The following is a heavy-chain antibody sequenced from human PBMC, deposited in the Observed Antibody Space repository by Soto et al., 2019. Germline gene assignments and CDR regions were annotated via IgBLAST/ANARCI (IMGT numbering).Heavy chain of an antibody. J-gene: IGHJ4*02. V-gene: IGHV4-39*01. CDR3: ARLITIFGTTYYFDY. D-gene: IGHD3-3*01. CDR2: IYYSGST. CDR1: GGSISSSSYY. Sequence: SETLSLTCTVSGGSISSSSYYWGWIRQPPGKGLEWIGSIYYSGSTYYNPSLKSRVTISVDTSKNQFSLKLSSVTAADTAVYYCARLITIFGTTYYFDYWGQGTLVTVSS.